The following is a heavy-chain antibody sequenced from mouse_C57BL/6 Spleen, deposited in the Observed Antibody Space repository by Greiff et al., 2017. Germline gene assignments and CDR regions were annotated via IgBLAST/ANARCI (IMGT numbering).Heavy chain of an antibody. D-gene: IGHD1-1*01. CDR2: IYPRSGNT. J-gene: IGHJ4*01. Sequence: QVQLKQSGAELARPGASVKLSCKASGYTFTSYGISWVKQRTGQGLEWIGEIYPRSGNTYYNEKFKGKATLTADKSSSTAYMELRSLTSEDSAVYFCARRTYGSRGYYYAMDYWGQGTSVTVSS. CDR3: ARRTYGSRGYYYAMDY. CDR1: GYTFTSYG. V-gene: IGHV1-81*01.